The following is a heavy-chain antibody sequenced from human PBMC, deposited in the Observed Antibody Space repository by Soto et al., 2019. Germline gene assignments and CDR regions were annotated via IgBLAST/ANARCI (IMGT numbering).Heavy chain of an antibody. D-gene: IGHD3-10*01. CDR1: GYSISNGYY. CDR3: ARTISITMVRRVNHALDP. V-gene: IGHV4-38-2*01. CDR2: IHHSGSS. Sequence: PSETLSLTCGVSGYSISNGYYWGWIRQPPGKGLEWIGYIHHSGSSYYNPSLKSRVTLSVDTSKNQFSLKLSSVTAADTAVYYCARTISITMVRRVNHALDPWGQGTLVTVSS. J-gene: IGHJ5*02.